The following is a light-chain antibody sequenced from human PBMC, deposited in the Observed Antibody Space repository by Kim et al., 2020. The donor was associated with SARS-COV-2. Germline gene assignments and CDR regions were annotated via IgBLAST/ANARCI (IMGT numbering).Light chain of an antibody. Sequence: DVVMTQSPLSLPVTLGQPASISCRSSQSLVHSDGNTYLNWFQQRPGQSPRRLIYKVSNRDSGVPDRFSGSGSGTDFTLKISRVEAEDVEICYCIHCTHWPYTFGLRSNLEI. CDR2: KVS. CDR3: IHCTHWPYT. V-gene: IGKV2-30*02. J-gene: IGKJ2*01. CDR1: QSLVHSDGNTY.